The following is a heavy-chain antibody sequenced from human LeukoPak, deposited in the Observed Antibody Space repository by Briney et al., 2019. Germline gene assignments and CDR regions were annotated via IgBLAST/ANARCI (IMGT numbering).Heavy chain of an antibody. V-gene: IGHV4-59*01. CDR1: GGSISSYY. CDR2: ISYSGST. D-gene: IGHD3-16*02. CDR3: AKYVWGSYPTFEDY. J-gene: IGHJ4*02. Sequence: SETLSLTCTVSGGSISSYYWSWIRQPPGEGLAWIGYISYSGSTNYNPSLKSRVTISVDTSKNQFSLKLSSVTAADTAVYYCAKYVWGSYPTFEDYWGQGTLVTVSS.